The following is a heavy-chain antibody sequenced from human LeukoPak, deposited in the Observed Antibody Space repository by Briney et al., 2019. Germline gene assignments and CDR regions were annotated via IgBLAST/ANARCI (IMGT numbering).Heavy chain of an antibody. CDR3: ARVSLRRYCSSTSCPMGY. D-gene: IGHD2-2*01. J-gene: IGHJ4*02. CDR2: ISYDGSNK. V-gene: IGHV3-30*03. Sequence: PGRSLRLSCAASGFTFSSYGMHWVRQAPGKGLEWVAVISYDGSNKYYADSVKGRFTISRDNSKNTLYLQMNSLRAEDTAVYYCARVSLRRYCSSTSCPMGYWGQGTLVTVSS. CDR1: GFTFSSYG.